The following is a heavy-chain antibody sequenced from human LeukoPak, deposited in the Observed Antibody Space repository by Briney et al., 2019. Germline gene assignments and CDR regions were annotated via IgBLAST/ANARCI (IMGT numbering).Heavy chain of an antibody. Sequence: GESLKISCQGSGYSFTSYWIGWVRQMPGKGPEWMGIIYPGDSDTRYSPSFQGQVTISADKSISTAYLQWNSLKASDTAMYYCTLYSSGWYIDYWGQGTLVTVSS. D-gene: IGHD6-19*01. CDR1: GYSFTSYW. CDR3: TLYSSGWYIDY. CDR2: IYPGDSDT. V-gene: IGHV5-51*01. J-gene: IGHJ4*02.